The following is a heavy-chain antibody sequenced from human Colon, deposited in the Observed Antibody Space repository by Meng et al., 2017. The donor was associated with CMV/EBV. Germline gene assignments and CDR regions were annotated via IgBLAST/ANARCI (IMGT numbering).Heavy chain of an antibody. CDR3: ARDSNLSGLAY. D-gene: IGHD3-10*01. Sequence: VQLRESGPGLVKPSAALSLTCTVSGASMTRYYWGWIRQPAGKGLEWIGRVYISGNTNYNPSLKSRVTMSIDTYKNHLSLNIRSVTAADTAVYYCARDSNLSGLAYWGQGTLVTVSS. V-gene: IGHV4-4*07. CDR2: VYISGNT. J-gene: IGHJ4*02. CDR1: GASMTRYY.